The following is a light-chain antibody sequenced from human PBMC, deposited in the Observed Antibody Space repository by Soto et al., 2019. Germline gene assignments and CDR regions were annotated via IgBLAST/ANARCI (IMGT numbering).Light chain of an antibody. CDR2: GAS. V-gene: IGKV3-15*01. Sequence: MTQSPDTLSVSPGERVTFSCRASQSISTNLAWYQQKPGQAPRLLMYGASTRDTHIPDRFSGTGSETEFTLSVSSLQSEDFAIYYCQQYYDWPLVTFGGGTKVDIK. CDR1: QSISTN. CDR3: QQYYDWPLVT. J-gene: IGKJ4*01.